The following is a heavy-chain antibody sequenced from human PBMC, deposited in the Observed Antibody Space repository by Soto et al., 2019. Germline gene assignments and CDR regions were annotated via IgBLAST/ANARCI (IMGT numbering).Heavy chain of an antibody. CDR3: ARDRFIRYCSGGIFYSPGDYYYLLAV. Sequence: SETLSLTCTVSGGSISSGGYYWSWIRQHPGKGLEWIGYIYYSGSTYYNPSLKSRVTISVDTSKNQFSLKLSSVTAADTAVYYCARDRFIRYCSGGIFYSPGDYYYLLAVCGQRTTVTGSS. J-gene: IGHJ6*02. CDR1: GGSISSGGYY. V-gene: IGHV4-31*03. D-gene: IGHD2-15*01. CDR2: IYYSGST.